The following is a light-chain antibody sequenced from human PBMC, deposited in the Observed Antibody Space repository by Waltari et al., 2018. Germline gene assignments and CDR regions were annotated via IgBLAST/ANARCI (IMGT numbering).Light chain of an antibody. CDR1: QSVSSSY. CDR3: QQYGGSPAYT. CDR2: GAS. V-gene: IGKV3-20*01. Sequence: DTVTTQPPGPLSLCLGGRAPLSCRASQSVSSSYLAWYQQKPGQAPRVLIYGASIRATGIPDRFSGSGSGTDFTLTISRLEPEDFALYFCQQYGGSPAYTFGQGTKLEI. J-gene: IGKJ2*01.